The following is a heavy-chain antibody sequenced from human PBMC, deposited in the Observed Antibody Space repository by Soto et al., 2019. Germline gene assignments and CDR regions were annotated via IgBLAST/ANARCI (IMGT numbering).Heavy chain of an antibody. CDR3: ARVFLEWLLDPNWFDP. Sequence: GASVKVSCKASGYTFTSYAMHWVRQAPGQRLEWMGWINAGNGNTKYSQKFQGRVTITRDTSASTAYMELSSLRSEDTAVYYCARVFLEWLLDPNWFDPWGQGTLVTVSS. CDR1: GYTFTSYA. D-gene: IGHD3-3*01. J-gene: IGHJ5*02. CDR2: INAGNGNT. V-gene: IGHV1-3*01.